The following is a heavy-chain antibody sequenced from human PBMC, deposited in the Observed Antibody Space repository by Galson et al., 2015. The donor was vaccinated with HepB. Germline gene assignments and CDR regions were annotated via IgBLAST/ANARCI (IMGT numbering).Heavy chain of an antibody. CDR2: ISSSSTYT. Sequence: SLRLSCAASGFTFSDYYMSWIRQAPGKGLEWVSYISSSSTYTNYADSVKGRFTISRDNAKKSLYLQINSLRAEDTAVYYCARVADADYGDHAHFDYWGRGTLVTVRS. CDR1: GFTFSDYY. D-gene: IGHD4-17*01. CDR3: ARVADADYGDHAHFDY. V-gene: IGHV3-11*06. J-gene: IGHJ4*02.